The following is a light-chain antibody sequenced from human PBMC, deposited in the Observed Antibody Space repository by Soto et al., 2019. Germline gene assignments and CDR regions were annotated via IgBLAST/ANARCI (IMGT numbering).Light chain of an antibody. V-gene: IGKV3-20*01. CDR3: QQYSTFPRT. CDR1: QSFSSSY. J-gene: IGKJ1*01. Sequence: MVLKQSPGTLSLSPGGRASLSCSASQSFSSSYLAWYQQKPGQAPRLLMYGASSRATGIPDRFRGSGSGTDFTLTISSLQPEDFATFYCQQYSTFPRTFGQGTKVDIK. CDR2: GAS.